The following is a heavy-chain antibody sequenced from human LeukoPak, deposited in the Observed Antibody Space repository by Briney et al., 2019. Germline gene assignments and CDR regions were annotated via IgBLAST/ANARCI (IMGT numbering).Heavy chain of an antibody. J-gene: IGHJ4*02. CDR2: ISGSGGST. D-gene: IGHD2-21*02. CDR3: AKSLGSVVVTANDY. CDR1: GFTFSSYA. Sequence: QTGGSLRLSCAASGFTFSSYAVSWVRQAPGKGLGWLSAISGSGGSTYYADSVKGRFTISRDNSKNTLYLQMNSLRAEDTAVYYCAKSLGSVVVTANDYWGQGTLVTVSS. V-gene: IGHV3-23*01.